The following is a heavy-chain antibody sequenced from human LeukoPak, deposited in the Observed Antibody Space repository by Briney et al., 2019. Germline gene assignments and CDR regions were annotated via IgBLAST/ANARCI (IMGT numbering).Heavy chain of an antibody. D-gene: IGHD2/OR15-2a*01. V-gene: IGHV4-59*01. Sequence: PSETLSLTCTVSGGSISSYYWSWIRQPPGKGLEWIGYIYYSGSTNYNPSLKSRVAISVDTSKNQFTLKLSSVTAADTAVYYCARAIGYLLFDYWGQGTLVTVSS. CDR1: GGSISSYY. J-gene: IGHJ4*02. CDR3: ARAIGYLLFDY. CDR2: IYYSGST.